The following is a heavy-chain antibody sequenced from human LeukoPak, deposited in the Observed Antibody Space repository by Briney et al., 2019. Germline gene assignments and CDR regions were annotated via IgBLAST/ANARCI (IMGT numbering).Heavy chain of an antibody. Sequence: GGSLRLSCAASGFTFSDYWMHWVRQAPGKGLVWVSRISSDGSRVTYADSVKGRFTISRDNAKNTLYLQMNSLRAEDTAVYYCATGRDCSGGSCYSVYWGQGTLVTVSS. V-gene: IGHV3-74*01. CDR2: ISSDGSRV. D-gene: IGHD2-15*01. CDR1: GFTFSDYW. J-gene: IGHJ4*02. CDR3: ATGRDCSGGSCYSVY.